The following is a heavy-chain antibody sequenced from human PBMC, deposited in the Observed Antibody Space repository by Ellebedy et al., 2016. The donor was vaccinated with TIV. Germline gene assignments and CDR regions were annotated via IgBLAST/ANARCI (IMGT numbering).Heavy chain of an antibody. CDR2: ISHDGSSQ. D-gene: IGHD6-19*01. CDR3: ARDLDKSSGWYGGAAY. V-gene: IGHV3-30-3*01. CDR1: GFTFNSYA. J-gene: IGHJ4*02. Sequence: PGGSLRLSCAASGFTFNSYAMHWVRQAPGKGLEWVAVISHDGSSQYYADSVKGRFTISRDNSMTTLYLEMNSLRAEDTAVYYCARDLDKSSGWYGGAAYWGQGTLVTVSS.